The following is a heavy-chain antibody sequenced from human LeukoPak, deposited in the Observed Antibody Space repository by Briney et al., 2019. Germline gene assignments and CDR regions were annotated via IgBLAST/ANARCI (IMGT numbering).Heavy chain of an antibody. CDR1: GFTFSSYS. Sequence: AGGSLRLSCAASGFTFSSYSMNWVRQAPGKGLEWVSSISSSSSYIYYADSVKGRFTLSRDTANNLLYLQMSSLRVEDTAVYYCARGHYDYYERGRGTLVTVSS. CDR3: ARGHYDYYE. D-gene: IGHD3-3*01. J-gene: IGHJ4*02. CDR2: ISSSSSYI. V-gene: IGHV3-21*06.